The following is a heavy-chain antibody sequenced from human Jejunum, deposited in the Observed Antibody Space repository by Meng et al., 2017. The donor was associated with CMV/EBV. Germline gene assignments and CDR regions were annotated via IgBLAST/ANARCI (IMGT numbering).Heavy chain of an antibody. V-gene: IGHV4-39*07. J-gene: IGHJ5*01. CDR3: AFMRGQPRRNYFDF. Sequence: SGGSLSSSSNYWGWVRQPPGKGLDWIGNMSYDGSQYYNPSLKSRVSIFADLSRNQFSLRLASVSAADTAMYYCAFMRGQPRRNYFDFWGPGTLVTVSS. D-gene: IGHD1-14*01. CDR2: MSYDGSQ. CDR1: GGSLSSSSNY.